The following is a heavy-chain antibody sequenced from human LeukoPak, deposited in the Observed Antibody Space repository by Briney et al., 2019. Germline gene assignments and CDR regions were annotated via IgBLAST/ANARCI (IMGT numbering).Heavy chain of an antibody. CDR2: INSDGSST. J-gene: IGHJ4*02. Sequence: GGSLRLSCAASGFTFSSYWMHWVRQAPGKGLVWVSRINSDGSSTSYADSVKGRFTISRDNAKNTLYLQMNSLRAEDTAVYYCAKDREWSPWLVLGYWGQGTLVTVSS. CDR1: GFTFSSYW. V-gene: IGHV3-74*01. CDR3: AKDREWSPWLVLGY. D-gene: IGHD6-19*01.